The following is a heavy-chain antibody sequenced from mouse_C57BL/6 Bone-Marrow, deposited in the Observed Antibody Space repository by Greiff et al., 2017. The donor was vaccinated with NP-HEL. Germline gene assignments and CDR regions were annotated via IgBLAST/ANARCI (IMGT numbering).Heavy chain of an antibody. V-gene: IGHV4-1*01. J-gene: IGHJ4*01. CDR2: INPDSSTI. CDR1: GIDFSRYW. Sequence: EVKLMESGGGLVQPGGSLKLSCAASGIDFSRYWMSWVRRAPGKGLEWIGEINPDSSTINYAPSLKDKFIISRDNAKNTLYLQMSKVRSEDTALYYCARGVTTEDYYAMDYCGQGTSVTVSS. CDR3: ARGVTTEDYYAMDY. D-gene: IGHD1-1*01.